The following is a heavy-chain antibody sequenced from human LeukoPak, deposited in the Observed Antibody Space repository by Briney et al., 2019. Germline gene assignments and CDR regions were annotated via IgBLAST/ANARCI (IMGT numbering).Heavy chain of an antibody. V-gene: IGHV3-33*01. CDR1: GFTFRDYG. Sequence: PGGSLRLSCAASGFTFRDYGMHWVRQAPGKGLEWVAVIWRDGSIENYADSVKGRFTISRDNSKNTLYLQMNSLRAEDTALYYCAIWYSSGWSFDYWGPGTPVTVSS. D-gene: IGHD6-19*01. J-gene: IGHJ4*02. CDR2: IWRDGSIE. CDR3: AIWYSSGWSFDY.